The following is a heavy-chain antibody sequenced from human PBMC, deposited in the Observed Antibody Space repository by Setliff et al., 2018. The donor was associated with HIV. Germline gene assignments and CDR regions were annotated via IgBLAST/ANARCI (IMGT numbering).Heavy chain of an antibody. CDR3: ASANWNYLGYWFDP. V-gene: IGHV4-61*09. D-gene: IGHD1-7*01. CDR2: IYTNGPT. Sequence: SETLSLTCTVSGGSISSNSYYWSWIRQPAGKGLEWIGHIYTNGPTNYNPPLKSRVTISVDQPKNQCSLKLSSVTATDTAMYYCASANWNYLGYWFDPWGQGTLVTVSS. CDR1: GGSISSNSYY. J-gene: IGHJ5*02.